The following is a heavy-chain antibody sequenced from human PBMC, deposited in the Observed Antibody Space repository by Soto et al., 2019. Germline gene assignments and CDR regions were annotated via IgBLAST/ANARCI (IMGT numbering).Heavy chain of an antibody. J-gene: IGHJ5*02. CDR1: GCAITSGDSY. CDR2: IYYSGRT. CDR3: ARGSFSSSSSWFDP. D-gene: IGHD6-6*01. Sequence: PSEPLSLTCPVSGCAITSGDSYWTWIRQPPGKGLEWIGYIYYSGRTYYNPSLNSRVSISVDTTENQFSLKVTSVTAADTSLYYCARGSFSSSSSWFDPWGRGTLVTVSS. V-gene: IGHV4-31*03.